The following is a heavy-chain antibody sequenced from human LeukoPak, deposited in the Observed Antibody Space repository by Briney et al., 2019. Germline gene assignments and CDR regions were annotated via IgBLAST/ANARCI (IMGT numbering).Heavy chain of an antibody. CDR1: GGTFSSYA. CDR2: IIPIFGTA. D-gene: IGHD3-10*01. Sequence: ASVKVSCKASGGTFSSYAISWVRQAPGQGLEWVGGIIPIFGTANYAQKFQGRVTITTDESTSTAYMELSSLRSEDTAVYYCARGGMGGSGSYRFDYWGQGTLVTVSS. CDR3: ARGGMGGSGSYRFDY. J-gene: IGHJ4*02. V-gene: IGHV1-69*05.